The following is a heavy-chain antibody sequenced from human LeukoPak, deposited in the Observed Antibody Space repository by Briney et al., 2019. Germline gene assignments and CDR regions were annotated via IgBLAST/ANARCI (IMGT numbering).Heavy chain of an antibody. D-gene: IGHD3-22*01. CDR1: GGSFSGYY. V-gene: IGHV4-34*01. J-gene: IGHJ4*02. Sequence: SETLSLPCAVYGGSFSGYYWSWIRQPPGKGLEWIGEINHSGSTNYNPSLKSRVTISVDTSKNQFSLKLSSVTAADTAVYYCARGHYYDSSGQRPGGFDYWGQGTLVTVSS. CDR3: ARGHYYDSSGQRPGGFDY. CDR2: INHSGST.